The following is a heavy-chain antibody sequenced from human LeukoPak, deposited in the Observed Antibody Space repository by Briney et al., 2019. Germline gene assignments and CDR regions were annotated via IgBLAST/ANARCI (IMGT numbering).Heavy chain of an antibody. J-gene: IGHJ4*02. CDR3: ARLRIAARPWYFDY. CDR2: IYYSGST. Sequence: PSETLSLTCTVSGGSISSYYWSWIRQPPGKGLEWIGYIYYSGSTNYNPSLKSRVTISVDTSKNQFSLKLSSVTAADTAVYYCARLRIAARPWYFDYWGQGTLVIVSS. V-gene: IGHV4-59*01. CDR1: GGSISSYY. D-gene: IGHD6-6*01.